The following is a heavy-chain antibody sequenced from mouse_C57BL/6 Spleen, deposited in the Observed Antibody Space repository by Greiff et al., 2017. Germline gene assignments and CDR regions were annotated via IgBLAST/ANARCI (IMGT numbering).Heavy chain of an antibody. D-gene: IGHD1-1*01. CDR1: GYTFTSYG. J-gene: IGHJ2*01. CDR3: ARKMTTVVATEDY. Sequence: QVQLQQSGAELARPGASVKLSCKASGYTFTSYGISWVKQRTGQGLEWIGEIYPRNGNTNYNEKFKGKATLTADHSSSTAYMELRSHTSEDSAVYVCARKMTTVVATEDYWGQGTTLTVSS. CDR2: IYPRNGNT. V-gene: IGHV1-81*01.